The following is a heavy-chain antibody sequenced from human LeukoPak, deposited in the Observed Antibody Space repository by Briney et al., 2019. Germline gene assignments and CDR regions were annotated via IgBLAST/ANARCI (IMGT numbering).Heavy chain of an antibody. CDR2: IHYDGSKK. Sequence: GGSLRLSCAASGFTFSSYGMHWVRQAPGKGLEWVAFIHYDGSKKYYADSLKGRFTISRDNSKLYLQMNSLGTEDTGLYYCAKDADTAPDYWGQGTLVTVSS. V-gene: IGHV3-30*02. CDR1: GFTFSSYG. D-gene: IGHD5-18*01. CDR3: AKDADTAPDY. J-gene: IGHJ4*02.